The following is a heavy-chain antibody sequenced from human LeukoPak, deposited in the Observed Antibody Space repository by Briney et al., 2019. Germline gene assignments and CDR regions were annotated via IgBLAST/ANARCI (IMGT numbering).Heavy chain of an antibody. V-gene: IGHV4-38-2*01. J-gene: IGHJ1*01. Sequence: SETLSLTCAVSGYSISNGYYWGWIRQPPGKGLEWIGTIYHSGTTYYNPSLKSRVTISVDTSKNQFSLKLSSVTAADTAIYYRARIQYDNSVFFDLRREFQHWGQGTLVTVSS. D-gene: IGHD3-22*01. CDR3: ARIQYDNSVFFDLRREFQH. CDR2: IYHSGTT. CDR1: GYSISNGYY.